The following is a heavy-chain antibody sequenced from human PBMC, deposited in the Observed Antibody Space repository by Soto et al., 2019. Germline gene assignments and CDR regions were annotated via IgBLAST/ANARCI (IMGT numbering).Heavy chain of an antibody. V-gene: IGHV1-69*13. CDR1: GGTFSSYA. D-gene: IGHD3-22*01. J-gene: IGHJ4*02. CDR3: ARGGDCSSGYYYGY. Sequence: ASVKVSCKASGGTFSSYAISWVRQAPGQGLEWMGGIIPIFGTANYAQKFQGRVTITADESTSTAYMELSSLRSEDTAVYYCARGGDCSSGYYYGYWGQGTPVTVSS. CDR2: IIPIFGTA.